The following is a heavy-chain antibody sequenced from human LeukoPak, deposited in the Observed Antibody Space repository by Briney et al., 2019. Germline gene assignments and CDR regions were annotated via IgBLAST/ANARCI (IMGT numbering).Heavy chain of an antibody. CDR2: IYYSGST. CDR1: GGSINSHY. J-gene: IGHJ4*02. D-gene: IGHD6-19*01. CDR3: VRRDNTGWNYFDC. V-gene: IGHV4-59*08. Sequence: SETLSLTCTVSGGSINSHYWSWIRQSPGKGLEWIGDIYYSGSTKYNPSLKSRVTISVDTPKNDLSLRLSSVLAADTAIYYCVRRDNTGWNYFDCWGQGILVTVSS.